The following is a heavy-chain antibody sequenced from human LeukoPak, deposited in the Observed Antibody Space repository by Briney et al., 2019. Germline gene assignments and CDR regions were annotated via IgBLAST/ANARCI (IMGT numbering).Heavy chain of an antibody. J-gene: IGHJ6*04. D-gene: IGHD2-15*01. V-gene: IGHV3-48*03. CDR3: AREDIVVVVAATHYYYYGMDV. CDR1: GFTLSSFE. CDR2: IFSSGSTI. Sequence: GGSLRLSCAASGFTLSSFEIKRVRQAPGEGVGGVLYIFSSGSTIYYADSVKGRFTISRDNAKNSLYLQMNSLRAEDTAVYYCAREDIVVVVAATHYYYYGMDVWGKGTTVTVSS.